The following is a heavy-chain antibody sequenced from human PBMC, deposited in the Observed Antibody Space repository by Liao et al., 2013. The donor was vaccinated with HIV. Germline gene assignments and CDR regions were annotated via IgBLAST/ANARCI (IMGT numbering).Heavy chain of an antibody. CDR1: GGSFSGYY. CDR3: AREAYYDFWSGYYGDYFYYMDV. CDR2: INHGGST. V-gene: IGHV4-34*01. J-gene: IGHJ6*03. Sequence: QVHLQQWGAGLLKPSETLSLTCAVYGGSFSGYYWNWIRQSPGKGLEWIGEINHGGSTNYNPSLKSRVTISLDTSKNQFSLKLSSVTAADTAVYYCAREAYYDFWSGYYGDYFYYMDVWGKGTTVTVSS. D-gene: IGHD3-3*01.